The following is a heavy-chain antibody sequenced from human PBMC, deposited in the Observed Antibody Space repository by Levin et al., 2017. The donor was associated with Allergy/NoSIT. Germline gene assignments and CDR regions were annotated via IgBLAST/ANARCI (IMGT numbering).Heavy chain of an antibody. CDR3: ARSPPPYCSGGSCYPTAEYFQH. CDR2: ISSSSSYI. CDR1: GFTFSSYS. J-gene: IGHJ1*01. V-gene: IGHV3-21*01. D-gene: IGHD2-15*01. Sequence: GESLKISCAASGFTFSSYSMNWVRQAPGKGLEWVSSISSSSSYIYYADSVKGRFTISRDNAKNSLYLQMNSLRAEDTAVYYCARSPPPYCSGGSCYPTAEYFQHWGQGTLVTVSS.